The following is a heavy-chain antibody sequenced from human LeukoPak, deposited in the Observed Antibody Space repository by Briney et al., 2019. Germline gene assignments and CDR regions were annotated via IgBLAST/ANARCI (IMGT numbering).Heavy chain of an antibody. CDR2: MNPNSGNT. Sequence: GASVKVSCKASGYTFTSYDINWVRQATGQWLEWMGWMNPNSGNTGYAQKFQGRVTMTRNTSISTAYMELSSLRSEDTAVYYCARRPGTYYYYGMDVWGQGTTVTVSS. D-gene: IGHD6-13*01. V-gene: IGHV1-8*01. CDR3: ARRPGTYYYYGMDV. J-gene: IGHJ6*02. CDR1: GYTFTSYD.